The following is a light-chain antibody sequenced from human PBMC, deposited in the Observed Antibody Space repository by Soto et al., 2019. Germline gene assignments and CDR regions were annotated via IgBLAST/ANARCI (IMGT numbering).Light chain of an antibody. J-gene: IGKJ4*01. CDR3: QHYGNASPI. CDR2: GAS. Sequence: EIVLTQSPGTLSLSPGERATLSCRASLSISSSYLAWYQQKPGQAPKLLISGASSRATGVPDRFSGSGSGTDSTLSVSRLEPEDFAVYYCQHYGNASPIFGGGTKVEIK. CDR1: LSISSSY. V-gene: IGKV3-20*01.